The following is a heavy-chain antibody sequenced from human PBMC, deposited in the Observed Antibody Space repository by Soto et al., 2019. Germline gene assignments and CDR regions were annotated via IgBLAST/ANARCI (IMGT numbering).Heavy chain of an antibody. CDR3: AKDRLAGGFDY. CDR1: GFTFSNYA. CDR2: VSATAGTP. V-gene: IGHV3-23*01. Sequence: GGSLRLSCAASGFTFSNYAMSWVRQAPGKGLEWVSLVSATAGTPYYTDSVKGRFTISRDNSRNTVYLQMNSLRADDTAVYYCAKDRLAGGFDYWGQGTLVTVSS. J-gene: IGHJ4*02. D-gene: IGHD3-16*01.